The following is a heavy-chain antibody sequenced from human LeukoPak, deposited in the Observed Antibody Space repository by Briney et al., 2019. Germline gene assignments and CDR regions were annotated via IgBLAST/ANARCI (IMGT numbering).Heavy chain of an antibody. V-gene: IGHV4-4*07. J-gene: IGHJ6*03. CDR2: IYTSGSA. Sequence: SETLSLTCTVSGGSSSSYYWSWIRQPAGKGLEWIGRIYTSGSANYNPSPNSRVTMSVAMSKNQFSLKLSSVTAADTAVYYGARDYYGSGSFNTYYYYYMDVWGKGTTVTISS. CDR3: ARDYYGSGSFNTYYYYYMDV. D-gene: IGHD3-10*01. CDR1: GGSSSSYY.